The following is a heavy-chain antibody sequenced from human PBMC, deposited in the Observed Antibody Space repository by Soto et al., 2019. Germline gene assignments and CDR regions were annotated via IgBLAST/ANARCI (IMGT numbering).Heavy chain of an antibody. Sequence: PGGSLRLSCEVSGFTFSRYGFHWVRQAPGKGLEWVALIWYDGSKTNYADSVKGRFAISRDNSKLYLQMNSLRDEDTAVYYCVRDPATVTNYFDYWGQGTLVTVSS. V-gene: IGHV3-33*01. J-gene: IGHJ4*02. D-gene: IGHD4-17*01. CDR3: VRDPATVTNYFDY. CDR1: GFTFSRYG. CDR2: IWYDGSKT.